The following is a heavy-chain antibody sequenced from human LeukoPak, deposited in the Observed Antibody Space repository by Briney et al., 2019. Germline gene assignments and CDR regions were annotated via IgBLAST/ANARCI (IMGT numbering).Heavy chain of an antibody. V-gene: IGHV5-51*01. CDR1: GYSFTTYW. CDR3: ARLPKSGYRGYESDY. D-gene: IGHD5-12*01. J-gene: IGHJ4*02. CDR2: IYPADSTA. Sequence: GESLKISCKASGYSFTTYWIGWVRQLPGKGLEWMGIIYPADSTAHYSPSFQGQVTISVDKSINTAYLKWSRLKASDTAMYYCARLPKSGYRGYESDYWGQGTLVTVSS.